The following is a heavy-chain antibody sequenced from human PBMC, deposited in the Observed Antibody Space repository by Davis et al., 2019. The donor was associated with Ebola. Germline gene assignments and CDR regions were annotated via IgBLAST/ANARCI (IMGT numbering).Heavy chain of an antibody. J-gene: IGHJ4*02. CDR1: GFTFSNAW. V-gene: IGHV3-15*01. CDR3: TTSATVTMWALFDY. Sequence: PGGSLRLSCAASGFTFSNAWMNWVRQAPGKGLEWVGRIKGKTDRGTTDYGAPVKGRFTISRDDSKKTVYLQMNSLKTEDTAVYYCTTSATVTMWALFDYWGQGTLVTVSS. D-gene: IGHD4-17*01. CDR2: IKGKTDRGTT.